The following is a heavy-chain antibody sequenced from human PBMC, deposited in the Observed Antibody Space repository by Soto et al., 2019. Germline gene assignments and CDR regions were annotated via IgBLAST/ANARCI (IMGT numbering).Heavy chain of an antibody. CDR1: GFTFSSYA. CDR2: ISGSGGST. V-gene: IGHV3-23*01. J-gene: IGHJ4*02. CDR3: AKGYSWGALYCSSTSCYNVPFDY. Sequence: GGSLRLSCAASGFTFSSYAMSWVRQAPGKGLEWVSAISGSGGSTYYADSVKGRFTISRDNSKNTLYLQMNSLRAEDTAVYYCAKGYSWGALYCSSTSCYNVPFDYWGQGTLVTVSS. D-gene: IGHD2-2*02.